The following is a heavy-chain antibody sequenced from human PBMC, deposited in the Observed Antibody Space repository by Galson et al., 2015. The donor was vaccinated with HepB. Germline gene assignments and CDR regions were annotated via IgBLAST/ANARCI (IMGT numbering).Heavy chain of an antibody. V-gene: IGHV1-69*13. Sequence: SVKVSCKASGGTFSSYAISWVRQAPGQGLEWMGGIIPIFGTANYAQKFQGRVTITADESTSTAYMELSSLRSEDTAVYYCARDPTLPVIRGENYYYYMDVWGKGTTVTVSS. CDR2: IIPIFGTA. CDR3: ARDPTLPVIRGENYYYYMDV. D-gene: IGHD3-22*01. CDR1: GGTFSSYA. J-gene: IGHJ6*03.